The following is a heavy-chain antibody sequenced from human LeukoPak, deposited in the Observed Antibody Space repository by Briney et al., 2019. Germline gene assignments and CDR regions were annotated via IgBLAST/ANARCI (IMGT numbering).Heavy chain of an antibody. V-gene: IGHV1-18*01. CDR2: ISGNNDNP. Sequence: ASVKVSCKASGYTFSNFGINWVRQAPGQGLEWMGWISGNNDNPNYGQKFQGRVTMTTDSSTSIAYMELRSLTSDDTAVYYCARDGTSTDDYWGQGTLVTVCS. CDR1: GYTFSNFG. CDR3: ARDGTSTDDY. D-gene: IGHD1-26*01. J-gene: IGHJ4*02.